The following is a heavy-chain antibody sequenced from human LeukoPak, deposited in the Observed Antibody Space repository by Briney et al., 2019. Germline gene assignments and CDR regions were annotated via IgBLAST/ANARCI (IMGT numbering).Heavy chain of an antibody. V-gene: IGHV4-61*05. CDR2: IYYSGST. J-gene: IGHJ4*02. CDR3: ARGILGYDPGKFDY. CDR1: GGSISSSYYY. Sequence: PSETLSLTCTVSGGSISSSYYYWGWIRQPPGKGLEWIGYIYYSGSTNHNPSLKSRVTISVDTSKNQFSLKLSSVTAADTAVYYCARGILGYDPGKFDYWGQGTLVTVSS. D-gene: IGHD2-15*01.